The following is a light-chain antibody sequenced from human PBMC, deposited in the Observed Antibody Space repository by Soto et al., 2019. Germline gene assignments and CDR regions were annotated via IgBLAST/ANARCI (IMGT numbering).Light chain of an antibody. V-gene: IGLV2-14*01. CDR1: SSDVGGYNR. CDR2: EVT. Sequence: QSALTQPASVSGSPGQSITISCTGTSSDVGGYNRVSWYQQHPAKAPKRIIYEVTNRPSGISNRFSGSKSGDTASLSISGLQAEDEADYYCYSYRSGSAHVFGTGTKVTVL. J-gene: IGLJ1*01. CDR3: YSYRSGSAHV.